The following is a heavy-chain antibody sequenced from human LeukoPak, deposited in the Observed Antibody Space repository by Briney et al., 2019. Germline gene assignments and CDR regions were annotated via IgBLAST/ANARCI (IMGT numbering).Heavy chain of an antibody. V-gene: IGHV3-7*01. CDR2: INEGGSSE. CDR3: AREVFPDGLLNTAFDH. J-gene: IGHJ4*01. D-gene: IGHD2/OR15-2a*01. Sequence: GGSLRLSCEVSGFTFSMYWMTWVRQAPGKGLEWVANINEGGSSEWYVESLKGRFTISRDNAKNSLYLQMNGLTVEDTAVYYCAREVFPDGLLNTAFDHWGHGALVTVSS. CDR1: GFTFSMYW.